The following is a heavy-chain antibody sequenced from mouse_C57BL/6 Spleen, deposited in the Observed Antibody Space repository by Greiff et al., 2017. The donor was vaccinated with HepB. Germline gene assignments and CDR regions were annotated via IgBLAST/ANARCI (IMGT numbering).Heavy chain of an antibody. CDR1: GYTFTSYW. CDR3: TPIYYDYDVYYFDY. CDR2: IYPGNSDT. J-gene: IGHJ2*01. D-gene: IGHD2-4*01. V-gene: IGHV1-5*01. Sequence: VQLQQSGTVLARPGASVKMSCKTSGYTFTSYWMHWVKQRPGQGLEWIGAIYPGNSDTSYNQKFKGKAKLTAVTSASTAYMELSSLTNEDSAVYYCTPIYYDYDVYYFDYWGQGTTLTVSS.